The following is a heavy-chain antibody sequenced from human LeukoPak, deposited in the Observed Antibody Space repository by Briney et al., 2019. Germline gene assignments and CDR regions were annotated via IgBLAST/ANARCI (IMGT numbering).Heavy chain of an antibody. J-gene: IGHJ4*02. CDR2: IKSDGSST. V-gene: IGHV3-74*01. Sequence: PGGSLRLSCAASGFTFSSYWMHWVRQAPGKGLQWVSRIKSDGSSTKYADSVKGRFTISRDNAKNTLYLQMNSLRAEDTAVYYCARAPFDSTAYWGQGPVLPVSS. CDR3: ARAPFDSTAY. CDR1: GFTFSSYW. D-gene: IGHD3-22*01.